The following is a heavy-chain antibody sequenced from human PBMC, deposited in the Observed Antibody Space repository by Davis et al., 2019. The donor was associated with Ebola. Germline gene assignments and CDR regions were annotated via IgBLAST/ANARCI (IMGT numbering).Heavy chain of an antibody. J-gene: IGHJ4*02. V-gene: IGHV4-59*08. CDR2: NNYSGGT. CDR1: GGSISSYY. D-gene: IGHD6-13*01. CDR3: ARQEGIAAAVPYFDY. Sequence: SQTLSPTCPVPGGSISSYYWSWPRQPPPTRLAWIGYNNYSGGTTYNPSLKSRVTISLDTSKNQFSLKLSSVTAADTAVYYCARQEGIAAAVPYFDYWGQGTLVTVSS.